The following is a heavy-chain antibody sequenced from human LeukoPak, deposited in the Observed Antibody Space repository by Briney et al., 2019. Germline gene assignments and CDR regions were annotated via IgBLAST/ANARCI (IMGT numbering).Heavy chain of an antibody. D-gene: IGHD3-16*01. CDR2: INPHSGGT. Sequence: ASVKVSCKASGYTFTDYYMHWVRQAPGQGLEWMGWINPHSGGTDHAQKFQGRVTMTRDTSISTAYMELSRLRSDDTAVYYCARGVNTYLWFGGDYMDVWGKGSTVTVSS. J-gene: IGHJ6*03. CDR3: ARGVNTYLWFGGDYMDV. CDR1: GYTFTDYY. V-gene: IGHV1-2*02.